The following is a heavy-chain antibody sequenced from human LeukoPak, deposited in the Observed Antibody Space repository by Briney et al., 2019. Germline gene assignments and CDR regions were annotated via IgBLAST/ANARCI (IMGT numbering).Heavy chain of an antibody. J-gene: IGHJ4*02. CDR1: GYTFTGYY. D-gene: IGHD5-18*01. V-gene: IGHV1-2*06. CDR3: ARAGTAMDYFDY. CDR2: INPNSGGT. Sequence: GASVKVSFKASGYTFTGYYMHWVRQAPGQGLEWMGRINPNSGGTNYAQKFQGRVTMTRDTSISTAYMELSRLRSDDTAVYYCARAGTAMDYFDYWGQGTLVTVSS.